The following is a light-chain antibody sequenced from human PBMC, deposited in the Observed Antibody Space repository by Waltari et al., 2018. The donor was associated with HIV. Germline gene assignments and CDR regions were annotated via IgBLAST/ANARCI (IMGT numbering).Light chain of an antibody. CDR3: CSCAHGLTPI. Sequence: QSALTQPASVSGSPGQSITLSCTGTASDVGGYDLVSWFQQLPGKAPQLIMYAGHKRPSGVSDRCSASKSANTASLTISGLQAADEADYYCCSCAHGLTPIFGGGTKLTVL. CDR1: ASDVGGYDL. V-gene: IGLV2-23*01. J-gene: IGLJ2*01. CDR2: AGH.